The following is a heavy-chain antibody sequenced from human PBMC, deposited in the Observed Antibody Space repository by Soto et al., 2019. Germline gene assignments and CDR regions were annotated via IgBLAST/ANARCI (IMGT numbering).Heavy chain of an antibody. Sequence: PSETLSLTCTVSGGSISSGGYYWSWIRQPPGKGLEWIGYIYYSGSTNYNPSLKSRVTISVDTSKNHFSLKLSSVTAADTAVYYCARAEEELLWFEGQVWFDPWGQGTLVTVSS. D-gene: IGHD3-10*01. J-gene: IGHJ5*02. CDR1: GGSISSGGYY. V-gene: IGHV4-61*03. CDR2: IYYSGST. CDR3: ARAEEELLWFEGQVWFDP.